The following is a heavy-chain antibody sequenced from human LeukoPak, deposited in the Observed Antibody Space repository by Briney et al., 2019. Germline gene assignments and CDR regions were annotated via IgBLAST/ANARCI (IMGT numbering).Heavy chain of an antibody. CDR1: GDSISSYY. Sequence: SETLSLTCTVSGDSISSYYWDWIRQPAGKGLEWIGRIYASGYTEYNPSLQTRVTMSVDTSKNEFSLKVDTVTAADTAVYFCARNHIVTGTYFDSWGQGILVTVSS. CDR2: IYASGYT. CDR3: ARNHIVTGTYFDS. V-gene: IGHV4-4*07. D-gene: IGHD3-10*01. J-gene: IGHJ4*02.